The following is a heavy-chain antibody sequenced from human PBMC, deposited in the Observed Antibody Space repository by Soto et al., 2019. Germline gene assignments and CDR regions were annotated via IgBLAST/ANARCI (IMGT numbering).Heavy chain of an antibody. CDR2: IYYSGST. Sequence: SETLSLTCAVSGGSISSGGYSWSWIRQPPGKGLEWIGYIYYSGSTYYNPSLKSRVTISVDTSKNQFSLKLSSVTAADTAVYYCARVYSGYDWTYFDYWGQGTLVTVSS. J-gene: IGHJ4*02. CDR1: GGSISSGGYS. D-gene: IGHD5-12*01. CDR3: ARVYSGYDWTYFDY. V-gene: IGHV4-31*11.